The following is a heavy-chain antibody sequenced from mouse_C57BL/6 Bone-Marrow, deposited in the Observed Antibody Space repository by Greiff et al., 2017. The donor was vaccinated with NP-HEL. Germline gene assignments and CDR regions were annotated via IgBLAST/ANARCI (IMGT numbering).Heavy chain of an antibody. CDR2: IYPRSGNT. V-gene: IGHV1-81*01. Sequence: VQLQQSGAELARPGASVKLSCKASGYTFTSYGISWVKQRTGQGLEWIGEIYPRSGNTYYNEKFKGKATLTADKSSSTAYMELRSLTSEDSAVYFCARHCGSSYRYFDVGGTGTTVTVSS. D-gene: IGHD1-1*01. CDR3: ARHCGSSYRYFDV. CDR1: GYTFTSYG. J-gene: IGHJ1*03.